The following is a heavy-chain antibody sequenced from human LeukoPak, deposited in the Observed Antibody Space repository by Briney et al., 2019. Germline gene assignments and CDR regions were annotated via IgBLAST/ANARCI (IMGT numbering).Heavy chain of an antibody. D-gene: IGHD6-13*01. V-gene: IGHV4-59*01. J-gene: IGHJ4*02. CDR1: GDSITDYY. CDR2: IYHSGNT. Sequence: PSETLSLTCNVSGDSITDYYWSWIRQPPGKGLEWIGFIYHSGNTNYNPSLASRVTLSLDTSKTQLSLRLTSVTAADTAVYYCAREEGIAAAGALEYWGQGILVTVSS. CDR3: AREEGIAAAGALEY.